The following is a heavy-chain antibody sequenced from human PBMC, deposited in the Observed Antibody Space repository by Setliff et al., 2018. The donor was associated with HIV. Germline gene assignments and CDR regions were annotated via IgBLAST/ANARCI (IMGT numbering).Heavy chain of an antibody. CDR2: MNPNSGNT. Sequence: ASVKVSCKASGCTFSNYDINWVRQATGQGLEWVGWMNPNSGNTGYAQKFQGRVTLTRNTSISTAYMELSSLRSEDTAVYSCARVATVSHPGDYFDYWGQGTLVTVSS. J-gene: IGHJ4*02. CDR3: ARVATVSHPGDYFDY. D-gene: IGHD4-4*01. V-gene: IGHV1-8*01. CDR1: GCTFSNYD.